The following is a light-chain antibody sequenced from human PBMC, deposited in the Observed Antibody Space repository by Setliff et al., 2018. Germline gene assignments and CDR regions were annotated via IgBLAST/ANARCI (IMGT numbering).Light chain of an antibody. CDR3: SSYTNSNTYV. CDR2: DVT. CDR1: SRDVGSYDF. J-gene: IGLJ1*01. Sequence: QSALTQPASVSGSPGQSITISCIGSSRDVGSYDFVSWYQQHPGKAPKLIIYDVTGRPSGVSDHFSGSKSGNTASLTISGLQAEDEADYYCSSYTNSNTYVFGTGTKVTVL. V-gene: IGLV2-14*03.